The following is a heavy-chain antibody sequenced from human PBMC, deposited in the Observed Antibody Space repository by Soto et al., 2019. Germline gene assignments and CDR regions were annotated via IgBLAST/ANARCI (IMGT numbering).Heavy chain of an antibody. J-gene: IGHJ4*02. CDR3: ARGGGYDSFVF. CDR1: GGSLSNNY. Sequence: PSQTLSLTCTVSGGSLSNNYWSWIRQPPGKALEWIGYIYYAGSIKYNPSLESRVTLSLDTSKNQFSMKLSSVTAADTAVYYCARGGGYDSFVFWCQGIQVTVSS. CDR2: IYYAGSI. V-gene: IGHV4-59*12. D-gene: IGHD2-15*01.